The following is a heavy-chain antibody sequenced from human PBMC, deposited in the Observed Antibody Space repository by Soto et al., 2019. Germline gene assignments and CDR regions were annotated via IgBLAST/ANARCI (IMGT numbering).Heavy chain of an antibody. J-gene: IGHJ5*02. Sequence: GGSLRLSCAASGFTFSSYALNWVRQAPGKGLEWVSSITAHGSGAYYADSVQGRFSITRDNSRNSLSLQMNSLRAEDTAMYYCAKDANDYGGPSWFDPWGQGTQVTVSS. CDR3: AKDANDYGGPSWFDP. CDR1: GFTFSSYA. CDR2: ITAHGSGA. V-gene: IGHV3-23*01. D-gene: IGHD4-17*01.